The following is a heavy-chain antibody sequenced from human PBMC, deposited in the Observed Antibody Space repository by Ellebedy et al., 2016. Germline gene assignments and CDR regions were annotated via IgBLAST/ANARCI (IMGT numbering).Heavy chain of an antibody. J-gene: IGHJ4*02. Sequence: GESLKISXAASGFTFSSYWMSWVRQAPGKGLEWVANIKQDGSEKYYVDSVRGRFTISRDNAKNSLYLQMNSLRADDTAVYYCARAPVMDFWSGYCNYWGQGTLVTVSS. CDR3: ARAPVMDFWSGYCNY. V-gene: IGHV3-7*01. CDR2: IKQDGSEK. D-gene: IGHD3-3*01. CDR1: GFTFSSYW.